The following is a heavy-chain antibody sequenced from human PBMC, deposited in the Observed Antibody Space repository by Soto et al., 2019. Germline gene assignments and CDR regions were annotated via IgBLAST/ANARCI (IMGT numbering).Heavy chain of an antibody. D-gene: IGHD2-15*01. CDR2: IIPILGIA. V-gene: IGHV1-69*04. CDR3: ARDCSGGSCYGY. J-gene: IGHJ4*02. CDR1: GGTFSSYT. Sequence: GASVKVSCKASGGTFSSYTISWVRQAPGQGLEWMGRIIPILGIANYAQKFQGRVTITADKSTSTAYMELSSLRSEDTAVYCCARDCSGGSCYGYWGQGTLVTVSS.